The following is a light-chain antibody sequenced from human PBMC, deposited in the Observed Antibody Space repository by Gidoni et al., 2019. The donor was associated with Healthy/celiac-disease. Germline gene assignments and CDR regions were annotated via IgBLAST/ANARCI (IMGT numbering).Light chain of an antibody. CDR1: QSVSSN. Sequence: EIVMTQSPATRAVSPGERATLPCRASQSVSSNLAWYQQKPGQAPRLLIYGASTRATGIPARFSGSGSGTEFTLTISSLQSEDFAVYYCQQYNNWLTFGGGTKVEIK. CDR2: GAS. J-gene: IGKJ4*01. V-gene: IGKV3-15*01. CDR3: QQYNNWLT.